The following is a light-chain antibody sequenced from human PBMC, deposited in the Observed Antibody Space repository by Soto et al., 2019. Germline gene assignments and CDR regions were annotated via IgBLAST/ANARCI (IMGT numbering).Light chain of an antibody. CDR1: QSLLHSDGYNY. Sequence: DIVMTQSPLSLPVTPGEPASISCISSQSLLHSDGYNYLDWYLQKPGQSPQLLIYLGSNRASGVPDRFSGSGSGTDFTLRISRVEAEDVGVYYCMQALQLRTFGQGTKVDIK. J-gene: IGKJ1*01. CDR2: LGS. V-gene: IGKV2-28*01. CDR3: MQALQLRT.